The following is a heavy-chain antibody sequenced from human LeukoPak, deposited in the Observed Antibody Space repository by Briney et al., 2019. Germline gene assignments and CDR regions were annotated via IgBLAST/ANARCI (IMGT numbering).Heavy chain of an antibody. J-gene: IGHJ4*02. V-gene: IGHV3-7*01. CDR2: IKHDETEK. Sequence: GGSLILSCAASGFSFSGYWMIWVRQAPGKGLQWVGNIKHDETEKYYVDPLKGRFTISRDSAKNSLYLQMNTLRAEDTAVYYCARDLGTFPDYWGQGTLVTVSS. CDR3: ARDLGTFPDY. CDR1: GFSFSGYW.